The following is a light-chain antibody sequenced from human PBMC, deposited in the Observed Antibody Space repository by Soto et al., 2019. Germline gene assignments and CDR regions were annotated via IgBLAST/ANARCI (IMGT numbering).Light chain of an antibody. CDR1: SSDVGAYDY. CDR2: DVN. Sequence: QSVLTQPASVSVSPGQSIAISCTGTSSDVGAYDYVSWYQQHPGKAPKLMINDVNHRPSGVSNRFSGSKSGNTASLTISGLQAEDEADYYCSSYTSSGSVIFGGGTKLTVL. J-gene: IGLJ2*01. V-gene: IGLV2-14*03. CDR3: SSYTSSGSVI.